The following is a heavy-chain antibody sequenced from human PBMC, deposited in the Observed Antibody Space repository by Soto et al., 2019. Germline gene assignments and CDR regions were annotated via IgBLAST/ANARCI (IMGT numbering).Heavy chain of an antibody. J-gene: IGHJ4*02. D-gene: IGHD6-19*01. Sequence: EVQLVESGGGLVQPGGSLRLSCAASGFTFTSHASHWVRQAPGKGLEYVSSMTSNGDRADYANSVKGRFTVSRDESKNTLYLQRDSLRTEDMAVYYCARERGEYTSGGYDYWGQGTLVTVSS. CDR1: GFTFTSHA. CDR2: MTSNGDRA. CDR3: ARERGEYTSGGYDY. V-gene: IGHV3-64*01.